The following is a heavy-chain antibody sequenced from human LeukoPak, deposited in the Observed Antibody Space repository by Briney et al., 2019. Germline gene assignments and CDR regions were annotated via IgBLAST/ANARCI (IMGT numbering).Heavy chain of an antibody. V-gene: IGHV3-74*01. CDR2: MNSDGSST. J-gene: IGHJ4*02. D-gene: IGHD6-19*01. CDR3: ATVSRSSGRGYFDY. Sequence: GGSLRLSCAASGFPSSNYWMHWVRQAPGKGLVWVSHMNSDGSSTSYADSVKGRFTISRDNAKNTLYLQMNSLRAEDAAVYYCATVSRSSGRGYFDYWGPGTLVTVSS. CDR1: GFPSSNYW.